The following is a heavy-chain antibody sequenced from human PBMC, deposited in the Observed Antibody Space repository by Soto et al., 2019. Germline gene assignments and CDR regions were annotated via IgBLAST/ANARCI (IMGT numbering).Heavy chain of an antibody. Sequence: QVQLVQSGAEVKKPGASVKVSCKASGYTFTSYYMHWVRQAPGQWLEWMGIINPSGGSTSYAQKFQGRVTMARDTSTSTVYMELSSLRSEDTAVYYCERVLTGVFLLDYWGQGTLVTVSS. D-gene: IGHD2-21*01. J-gene: IGHJ4*02. CDR3: ERVLTGVFLLDY. V-gene: IGHV1-46*01. CDR2: INPSGGST. CDR1: GYTFTSYY.